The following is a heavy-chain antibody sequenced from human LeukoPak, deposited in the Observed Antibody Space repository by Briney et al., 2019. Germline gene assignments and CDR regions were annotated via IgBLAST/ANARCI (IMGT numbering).Heavy chain of an antibody. V-gene: IGHV4-39*07. D-gene: IGHD6-13*01. CDR3: ARWEPGIAAAGPP. J-gene: IGHJ5*02. Sequence: SETLSLTCTVSGGSISSSSYYWGWIRQPPGKGLEWIGSIYYSGSTYYNPSLKSRVTISVDTSKNQFSLKLSSVTAADTAVYYCARWEPGIAAAGPPWGQGTLVTVSS. CDR2: IYYSGST. CDR1: GGSISSSSYY.